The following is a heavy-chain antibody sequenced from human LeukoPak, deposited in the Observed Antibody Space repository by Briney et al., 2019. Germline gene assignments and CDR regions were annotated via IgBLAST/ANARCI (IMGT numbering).Heavy chain of an antibody. CDR3: ARPLWFGELYPSMDV. V-gene: IGHV3-48*04. CDR1: GFTFSSYS. Sequence: GGSLRLSCAASGFTFSSYSMNWVRQAPGKGLEWVSYISSSSSTIYYADSVKGRFTISRDNAKNSLYLQMNSLRAEDTAVYYCARPLWFGELYPSMDVWGQGTTVTVSS. CDR2: ISSSSSTI. D-gene: IGHD3-10*01. J-gene: IGHJ6*02.